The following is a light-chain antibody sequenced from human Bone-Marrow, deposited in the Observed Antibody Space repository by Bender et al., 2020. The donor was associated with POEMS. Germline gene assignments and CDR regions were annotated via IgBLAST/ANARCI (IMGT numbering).Light chain of an antibody. CDR2: GNN. CDR3: CSYAETDTLL. Sequence: QSVLTQPPSVSGAPGQRVTISCTGSTSNIGAGYDVHWYQQLPGTAPKLLIYGNNNRPSGVPDRFSGSKSGSSASLAITGLQAEDEADYYCCSYAETDTLLFGGGTKVTVL. V-gene: IGLV1-40*01. J-gene: IGLJ3*02. CDR1: TSNIGAGYD.